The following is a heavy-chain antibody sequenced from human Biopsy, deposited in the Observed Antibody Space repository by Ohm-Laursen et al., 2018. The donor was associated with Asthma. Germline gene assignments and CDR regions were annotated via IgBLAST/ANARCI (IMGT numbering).Heavy chain of an antibody. J-gene: IGHJ5*02. CDR3: ARAAITGIRGWFDP. CDR2: IDQSGYT. D-gene: IGHD1-20*01. V-gene: IGHV4-34*01. Sequence: TLSLTCTVYGGYLTGHYWNWIRQPPGKGLEWIGEIDQSGYTNYNPSLKSRVTISADTSKNQFHLNLSSVTAADAAVYFCARAAITGIRGWFDPWGQGTQVTVSS. CDR1: GGYLTGHY.